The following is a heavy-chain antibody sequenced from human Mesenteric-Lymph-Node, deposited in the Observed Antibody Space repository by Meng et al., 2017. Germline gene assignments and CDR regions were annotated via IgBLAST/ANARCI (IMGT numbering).Heavy chain of an antibody. J-gene: IGHJ5*02. V-gene: IGHV4-31*03. CDR3: ARASYGSGSPLGESWFDP. CDR2: IHSSGST. Sequence: HVRLQASDPGRVNPSQTLSLTCTVSGGSISSGGYYWSWIRQHPGTGLEWIGYIHSSGSTYYNPSLRSRLTISVDTSKNQFSLKLSSVTAADTAVYYCARASYGSGSPLGESWFDPWGQGTLVTVSS. D-gene: IGHD3-10*01. CDR1: GGSISSGGYY.